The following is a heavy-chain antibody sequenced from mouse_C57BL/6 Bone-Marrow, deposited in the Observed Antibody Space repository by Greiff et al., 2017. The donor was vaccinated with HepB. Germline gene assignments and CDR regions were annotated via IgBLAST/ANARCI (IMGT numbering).Heavy chain of an antibody. V-gene: IGHV1-26*01. CDR1: GYTFTDYY. CDR3: GSHYWYFDV. J-gene: IGHJ1*03. D-gene: IGHD1-1*01. CDR2: INPNNGGT. Sequence: VQLQQSGPELVKPGASVKISCKASGYTFTDYYMNWVKQSHGKSLEWIGDINPNNGGTSYNQKFKGKATLTVDKSSSTAYMELRSLTSEDSAVYYCGSHYWYFDVWGTGTTVTVSS.